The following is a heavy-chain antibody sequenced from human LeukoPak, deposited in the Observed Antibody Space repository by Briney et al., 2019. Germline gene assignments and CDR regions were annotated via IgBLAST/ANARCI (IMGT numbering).Heavy chain of an antibody. D-gene: IGHD2-15*01. CDR2: ISAYNGNT. J-gene: IGHJ4*02. Sequence: ASVKVSCKASGYTSTSYGISWVRQAPGQGLEWMGWISAYNGNTNYAQKLQGRVTMTTDTSTSTAYMELRSLRSDDTAVYYCARDCSGGSCSDYWGQGTLVTVSS. V-gene: IGHV1-18*01. CDR1: GYTSTSYG. CDR3: ARDCSGGSCSDY.